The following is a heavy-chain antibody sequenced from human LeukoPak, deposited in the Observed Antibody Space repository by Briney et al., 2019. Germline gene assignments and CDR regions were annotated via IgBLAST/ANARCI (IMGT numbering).Heavy chain of an antibody. J-gene: IGHJ4*02. Sequence: ASVKVSCEASGYTFTSYVMHWVRQAPGQRLEWLGWINAGNGNTKYSQKFQGRVTITRDTSASTAYMELSSLRSEDTAVYYCARGIAAAGSLWNYYFDYWGQGTLVTVSS. CDR2: INAGNGNT. V-gene: IGHV1-3*01. CDR3: ARGIAAAGSLWNYYFDY. CDR1: GYTFTSYV. D-gene: IGHD6-13*01.